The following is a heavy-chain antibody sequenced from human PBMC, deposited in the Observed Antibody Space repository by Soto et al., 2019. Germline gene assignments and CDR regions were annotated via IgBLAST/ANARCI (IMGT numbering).Heavy chain of an antibody. CDR1: GFTFSSFW. Sequence: PGGSLRLSCAASGFTFSSFWMSWVRQAPGKGLEWVANIKTDGSETHYVDSVKGRFTISRDNPKTSLFLQMNSLRVEDTAVYFCTSDRYPRFYHGSGSYPYCWGQGTPVTVSS. D-gene: IGHD3-10*01. CDR2: IKTDGSET. CDR3: TSDRYPRFYHGSGSYPYC. V-gene: IGHV3-7*03. J-gene: IGHJ4*02.